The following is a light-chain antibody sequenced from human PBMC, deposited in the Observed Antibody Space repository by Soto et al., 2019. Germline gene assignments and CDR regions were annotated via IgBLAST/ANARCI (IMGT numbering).Light chain of an antibody. Sequence: EMVMTQSPATLSVSPGEGATLSCRASQNLSRNLAWYQQQPGQAPRLLIYGASTRATGIPARFSGSGSGTDFTLTISSLQSEDFAVYYCQQYDKWPHTFGQGTKLEIK. CDR3: QQYDKWPHT. V-gene: IGKV3-15*01. CDR1: QNLSRN. CDR2: GAS. J-gene: IGKJ2*01.